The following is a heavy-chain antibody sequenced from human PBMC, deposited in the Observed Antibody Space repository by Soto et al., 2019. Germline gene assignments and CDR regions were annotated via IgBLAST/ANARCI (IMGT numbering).Heavy chain of an antibody. Sequence: QVQLVQSGAAVKKPGASVKVSCKASGYTFTNYAMHWVRQAPGQRLEWMGWINAGNGNTKYSQQFRGRVTITRDTSASTAYMELSSLRSEDTAVYYCARSSGYYYLEYWGQGTLVTVSS. CDR1: GYTFTNYA. CDR3: ARSSGYYYLEY. V-gene: IGHV1-3*01. CDR2: INAGNGNT. D-gene: IGHD3-22*01. J-gene: IGHJ4*02.